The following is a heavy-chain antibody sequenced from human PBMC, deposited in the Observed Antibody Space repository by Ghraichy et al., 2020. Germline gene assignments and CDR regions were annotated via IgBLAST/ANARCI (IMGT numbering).Heavy chain of an antibody. Sequence: SETLYLTCTVSGDSISSSNYCWGWIRQPPGKGLEWIASIYYSGSTYYNPSLRSRVTISVDTSKNQFSLKLSSVTAADTAVYYCARENQATVTTTDWFDPWGQGTLVTVSS. J-gene: IGHJ5*02. CDR2: IYYSGST. V-gene: IGHV4-39*01. CDR1: GDSISSSNYC. D-gene: IGHD4-11*01. CDR3: ARENQATVTTTDWFDP.